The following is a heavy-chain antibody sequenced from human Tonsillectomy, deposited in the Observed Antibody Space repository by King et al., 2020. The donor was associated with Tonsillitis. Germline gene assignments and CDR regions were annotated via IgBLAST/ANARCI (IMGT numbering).Heavy chain of an antibody. CDR2: IKSKTDGGTT. CDR1: GFTFSNAW. J-gene: IGHJ4*02. D-gene: IGHD5-18*01. V-gene: IGHV3-15*07. Sequence: VQLVESGGGLVKPGGSLRLSCAASGFTFSNAWMNWVRQAPGKGLEWVGRIKSKTDGGTTDYAAPVKGRFTISRDDSKNTLYLQMNSLKTEDTAVYYCTTDNIQLWLRLDYWGQGTLVTVSS. CDR3: TTDNIQLWLRLDY.